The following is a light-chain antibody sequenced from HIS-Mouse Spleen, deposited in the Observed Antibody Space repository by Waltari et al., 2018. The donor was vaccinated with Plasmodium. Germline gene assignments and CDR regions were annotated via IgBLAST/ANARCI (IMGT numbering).Light chain of an antibody. J-gene: IGKJ2*01. CDR2: GAS. CDR1: QSVSSSS. CDR3: QQYGSSPYT. V-gene: IGKV3-20*01. Sequence: EIVLTQSPGTLSFSPGERATLSCRASQSVSSSSLAWYQQKPGQPPRPLIYGASSRATGIPDRFSGSGSGTDFTLTISRLEPEDFAVYYCQQYGSSPYTFGQGTKLEIK.